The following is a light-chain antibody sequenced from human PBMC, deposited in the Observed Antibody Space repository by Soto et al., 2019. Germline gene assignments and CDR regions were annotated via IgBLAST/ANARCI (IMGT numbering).Light chain of an antibody. CDR2: GAS. CDR1: QSVSSN. CDR3: QQHTDWPPIT. Sequence: EIMLTPSPFTLSVTTRAVVTLSCLVSQSVSSNLAWYQQKPGQAPRLLIYGASTRATGIPARFSGSGSGTDFILTISSLQSEDFAVYYCQQHTDWPPITFGQGTRLEI. J-gene: IGKJ5*01. V-gene: IGKV3-15*01.